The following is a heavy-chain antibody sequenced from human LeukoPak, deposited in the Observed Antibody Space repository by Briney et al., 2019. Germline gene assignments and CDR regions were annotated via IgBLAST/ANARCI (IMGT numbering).Heavy chain of an antibody. Sequence: PSETLSLTCTVSGGSISSSSYYWGWIRQPPGKGLEWIGSIYYSGSTYYNPSLKSRVTISVDTSKNQFSLKLSSVTAADTAVYYCARVRTSLYYYDSSGYFDYWGQGTLVTVSS. CDR2: IYYSGST. CDR1: GGSISSSSYY. D-gene: IGHD3-22*01. V-gene: IGHV4-39*07. CDR3: ARVRTSLYYYDSSGYFDY. J-gene: IGHJ4*02.